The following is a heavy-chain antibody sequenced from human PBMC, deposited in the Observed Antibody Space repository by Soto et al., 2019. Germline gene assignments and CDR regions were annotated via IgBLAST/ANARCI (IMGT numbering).Heavy chain of an antibody. CDR1: GYSFTSYW. Sequence: GESLKISCKGSGYSFTSYWIGWVRQMPGKGLEWMGIIYPGGSDTRYSPSFQGQVTISADKSISTAYLQWSSLRSEDTAVYYCARDLRIADDNWFDPWGQGTLVTVS. J-gene: IGHJ5*02. V-gene: IGHV5-51*01. CDR3: ARDLRIADDNWFDP. D-gene: IGHD6-13*01. CDR2: IYPGGSDT.